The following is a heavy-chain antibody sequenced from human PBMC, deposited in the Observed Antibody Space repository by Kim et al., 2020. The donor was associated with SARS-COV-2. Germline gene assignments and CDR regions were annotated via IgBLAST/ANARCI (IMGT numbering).Heavy chain of an antibody. CDR3: AGGMSSSSSEEDY. Sequence: AASVKVRFTISRDNDKNSLYLQMNSLRAEDTAVYYCAGGMSSSSSEEDYWGQGTLVTVSS. J-gene: IGHJ4*02. D-gene: IGHD6-6*01. V-gene: IGHV3-48*03.